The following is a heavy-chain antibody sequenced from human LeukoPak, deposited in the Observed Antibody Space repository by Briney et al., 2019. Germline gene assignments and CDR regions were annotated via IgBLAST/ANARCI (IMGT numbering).Heavy chain of an antibody. V-gene: IGHV4-59*01. Sequence: SETLSLTCTVSGGSISSYYWSWIRQPPGKGLEWIGYISYSGSTGYNPSLKSRVTISLDTSKNQFSLRLSSVTAADTAVYYCARETRLHSGSYSNDAFDIWGQGTMVTVSS. CDR1: GGSISSYY. CDR3: ARETRLHSGSYSNDAFDI. CDR2: ISYSGST. J-gene: IGHJ3*02. D-gene: IGHD1-26*01.